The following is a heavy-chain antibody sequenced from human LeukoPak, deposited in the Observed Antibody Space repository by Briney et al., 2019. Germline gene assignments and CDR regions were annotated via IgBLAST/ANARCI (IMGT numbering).Heavy chain of an antibody. J-gene: IGHJ5*02. V-gene: IGHV3-30-3*01. D-gene: IGHD2-15*01. CDR2: VSYDGSNR. CDR1: GFTFSSYA. CDR3: ARGIEATPNSFDP. Sequence: GGSLRLSCAASGFTFSSYAMHWVRQAPGKGLEWVAVVSYDGSNRYYADSVKGRFTISRDNSKNTLYLQMNSLRVEDTAVYYCARGIEATPNSFDPWGQGTLVTVSS.